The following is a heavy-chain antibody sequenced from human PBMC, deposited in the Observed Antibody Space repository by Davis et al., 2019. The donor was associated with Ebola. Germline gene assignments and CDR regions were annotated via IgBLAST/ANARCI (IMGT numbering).Heavy chain of an antibody. J-gene: IGHJ4*02. Sequence: PGGSLRLSCAASGFTFSDYYMSWVRQAPGKGLEWVGRIKSKTDGGTTDYAAPVKGRFTISRDDSKNTLYLQMNSLKTEDTAVYYCTTSDYIWGSLIDYWGQGTLVTVSS. V-gene: IGHV3-15*01. CDR1: GFTFSDYY. CDR2: IKSKTDGGTT. CDR3: TTSDYIWGSLIDY. D-gene: IGHD3-16*01.